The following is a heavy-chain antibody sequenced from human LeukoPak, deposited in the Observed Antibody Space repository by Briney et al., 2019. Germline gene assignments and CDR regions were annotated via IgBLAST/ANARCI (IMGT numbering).Heavy chain of an antibody. J-gene: IGHJ5*02. CDR3: ARARELYDYILDWFDP. D-gene: IGHD4-11*01. CDR2: INHSGST. V-gene: IGHV4-39*07. Sequence: PSETLSLTCTVSGGSISSGGYYWSWIRQPTGKGLEWIGEINHSGSTNYNPSLKSRVTISVDTSKNQFSLKLSSVTAADTAVYYCARARELYDYILDWFDPWGQGTLVTVSS. CDR1: GGSISSGGYY.